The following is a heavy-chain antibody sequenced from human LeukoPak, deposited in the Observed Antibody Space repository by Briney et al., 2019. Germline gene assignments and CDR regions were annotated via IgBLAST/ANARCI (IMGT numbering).Heavy chain of an antibody. V-gene: IGHV4-59*01. D-gene: IGHD3-3*01. CDR2: IYYTGRA. Sequence: PSETLSLTCTVSGGSISRYYWSWIRQPPGTGLEWIGYIYYTGRADYNPSLKSRVSMSVDTSKSQFSLRVNSMTAADTAVYYCARGGLWSGAPTDWGQGTLVTVSS. CDR1: GGSISRYY. CDR3: ARGGLWSGAPTD. J-gene: IGHJ4*02.